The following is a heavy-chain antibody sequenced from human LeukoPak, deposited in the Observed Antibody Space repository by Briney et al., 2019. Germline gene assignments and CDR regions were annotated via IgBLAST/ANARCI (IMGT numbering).Heavy chain of an antibody. D-gene: IGHD3-10*01. J-gene: IGHJ5*02. Sequence: ASVKVSCKASGYTFTSYDINWVRQAPGQGLEWMGRINPNSGGTNYAQKFQGRVTMTRDTSISTAYMELSRLRSDDTAVYYCARGPITMVRGVIFNWFDPWGQGTLVTVSS. CDR1: GYTFTSYD. CDR2: INPNSGGT. CDR3: ARGPITMVRGVIFNWFDP. V-gene: IGHV1-2*06.